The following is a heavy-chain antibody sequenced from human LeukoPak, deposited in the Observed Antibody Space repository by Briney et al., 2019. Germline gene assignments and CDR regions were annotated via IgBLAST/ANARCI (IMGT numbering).Heavy chain of an antibody. D-gene: IGHD5-24*01. Sequence: PSETLSLTCAVYGGSFSGYYWSWIRQPPGKGLEWIGEINHSGSTNYNPSLKSRVTISVDTSKNQFSLKLSSVTAADTAVYYCARGFGDGYNYHFDYWGQGTLVTVSS. CDR2: INHSGST. CDR3: ARGFGDGYNYHFDY. J-gene: IGHJ4*02. V-gene: IGHV4-34*01. CDR1: GGSFSGYY.